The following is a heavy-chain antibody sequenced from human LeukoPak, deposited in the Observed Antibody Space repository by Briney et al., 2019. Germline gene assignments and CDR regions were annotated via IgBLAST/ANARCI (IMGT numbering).Heavy chain of an antibody. V-gene: IGHV3-23*01. D-gene: IGHD6-13*01. CDR2: ISGSGGST. CDR1: GFTFSSYA. J-gene: IGHJ4*02. CDR3: AKVSSSWYEVVY. Sequence: GGSLRLYCAASGFTFSSYAMRWVRQAPGKGLEWVSAISGSGGSTYYADSVKGRFTISRDNSKNTLYLQMNSLRAEDTAVYYCAKVSSSWYEVVYWGQGTLVTVSS.